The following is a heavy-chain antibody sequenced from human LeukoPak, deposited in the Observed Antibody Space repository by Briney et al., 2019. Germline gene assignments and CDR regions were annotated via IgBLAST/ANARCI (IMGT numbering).Heavy chain of an antibody. J-gene: IGHJ4*02. Sequence: SETLSLTCAVYGGSFSGYYWSWIRQPPGKGLEWTGEINHSGSPNYNPSLKSRVTISVDTSKNQFSLKLSSVTAADTAVYYCARRLPVAGRAPDYWGQGTLVTVSS. V-gene: IGHV4-34*01. CDR2: INHSGSP. D-gene: IGHD6-19*01. CDR1: GGSFSGYY. CDR3: ARRLPVAGRAPDY.